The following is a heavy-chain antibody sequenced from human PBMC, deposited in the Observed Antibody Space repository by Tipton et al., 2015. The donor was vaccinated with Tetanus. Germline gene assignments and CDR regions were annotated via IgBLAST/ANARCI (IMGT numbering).Heavy chain of an antibody. V-gene: IGHV5-51*01. CDR1: GYSFNIYW. D-gene: IGHD7-27*01. CDR3: ARRLGPYTGDQIWHFDL. J-gene: IGHJ2*01. CDR2: IYPGDSDT. Sequence: QSGAEVKKAGESLKISCKGSGYSFNIYWIAWVRQMPGKGLEWMGIIYPGDSDTTYSPSFEGQVTISADKSITTAYLQWSNLKASDTAMYYCARRLGPYTGDQIWHFDLWGRGTMVTVSS.